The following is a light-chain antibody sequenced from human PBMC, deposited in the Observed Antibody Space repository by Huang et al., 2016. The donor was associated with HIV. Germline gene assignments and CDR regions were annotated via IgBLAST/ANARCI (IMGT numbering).Light chain of an antibody. CDR1: QSIRTY. J-gene: IGKJ2*02. V-gene: IGKV1-39*01. CDR3: QQSYTTPRT. CDR2: ATS. Sequence: DIQMTQSPSSLSASVGDRVTITCRASQSIRTYLNWYQQKPGKAPKVLIYATSSLQSGVPSRLSGSGSGTDFTLTISSLQPEDFATYYCQQSYTTPRTFGQGTKLEIK.